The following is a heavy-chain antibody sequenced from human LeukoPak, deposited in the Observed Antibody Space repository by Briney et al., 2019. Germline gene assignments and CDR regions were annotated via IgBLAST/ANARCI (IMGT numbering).Heavy chain of an antibody. CDR3: ARGPQLVDYYYIDV. CDR2: TYYRSKWYY. V-gene: IGHV6-1*01. Sequence: SQTLSLTCAISEYSVSSNSAAWHWIRQSPSRGLEWLGRTYYRSKWYYDYAVSVKSRITINPDTSKNQFSLQLNSVTPEDTAVYYCARGPQLVDYYYIDVWGKGTTVTVSS. D-gene: IGHD6-13*01. CDR1: EYSVSSNSAA. J-gene: IGHJ6*03.